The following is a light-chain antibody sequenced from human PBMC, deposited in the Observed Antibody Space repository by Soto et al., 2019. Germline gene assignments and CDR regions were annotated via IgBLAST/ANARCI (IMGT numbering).Light chain of an antibody. CDR2: DNN. Sequence: QSVLTQPPSVSAAPGQKVTISCSGSNSNIGNNYVSWYQQFPGTAPKVLIYDNNKRPSGIPDRFSGSKSATSATLVITGLQTGDEADYYCGDWDSSLHAGVFGGGTQLTVL. CDR1: NSNIGNNY. J-gene: IGLJ2*01. V-gene: IGLV1-51*01. CDR3: GDWDSSLHAGV.